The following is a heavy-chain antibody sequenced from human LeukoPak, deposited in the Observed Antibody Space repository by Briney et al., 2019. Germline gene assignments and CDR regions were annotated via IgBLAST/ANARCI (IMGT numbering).Heavy chain of an antibody. J-gene: IGHJ4*02. V-gene: IGHV3-21*01. D-gene: IGHD6-19*01. Sequence: VVSLRLSCAASGFTFSSYSMNWVRQAPGKGLEWVSSISSSSSYIYYADSVKGRFTISRDNAKNSLYLQMNSLRAEDTAVYYCARAPYSSGWYYFDYWGQGTLVIVSS. CDR1: GFTFSSYS. CDR2: ISSSSSYI. CDR3: ARAPYSSGWYYFDY.